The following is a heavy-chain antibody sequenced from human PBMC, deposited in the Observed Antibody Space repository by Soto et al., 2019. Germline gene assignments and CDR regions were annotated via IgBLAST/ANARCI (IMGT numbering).Heavy chain of an antibody. D-gene: IGHD6-19*01. Sequence: AFGTLSLPCTVSGGSISSSRYYWGWIRQPPGEGLEWIGSIYYSGSTYYNPSLKSRVTISVDTSKNQFSLKLSSVTAADTAVYYCARLPGYSSGWKDGHWFDPWGQGTLVTVSS. CDR3: ARLPGYSSGWKDGHWFDP. J-gene: IGHJ5*02. CDR1: GGSISSSRYY. V-gene: IGHV4-39*01. CDR2: IYYSGST.